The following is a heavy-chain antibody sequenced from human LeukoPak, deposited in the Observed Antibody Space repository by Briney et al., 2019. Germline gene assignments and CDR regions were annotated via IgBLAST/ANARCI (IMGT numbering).Heavy chain of an antibody. Sequence: PGGSLRLSCIASGFTFSHFWMSWVRQAPGKGLQWVSVIIGSGSSTYYADSVKGRFTISRDNARNTLYLQMNSLRAEDTAVYYCARWYYYETSGLYYGSFDNWGQGTLVTVSS. J-gene: IGHJ5*02. V-gene: IGHV3-23*01. CDR1: GFTFSHFW. D-gene: IGHD3-22*01. CDR3: ARWYYYETSGLYYGSFDN. CDR2: IIGSGSST.